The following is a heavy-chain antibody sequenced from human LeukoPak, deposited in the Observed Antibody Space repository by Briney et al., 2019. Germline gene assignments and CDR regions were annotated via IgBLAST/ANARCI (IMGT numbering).Heavy chain of an antibody. D-gene: IGHD3-3*01. CDR1: GCTFTSYY. Sequence: ASVKVSCKASGCTFTSYYMHWVRQAPGQGLEWMGIINPSGGSTSYAQKFQGRVTMTRDMSTSTVYMELSSLRSEDTAVYYCARVPGLRSYFDYWGQGTLVTVSS. J-gene: IGHJ4*02. CDR2: INPSGGST. CDR3: ARVPGLRSYFDY. V-gene: IGHV1-46*01.